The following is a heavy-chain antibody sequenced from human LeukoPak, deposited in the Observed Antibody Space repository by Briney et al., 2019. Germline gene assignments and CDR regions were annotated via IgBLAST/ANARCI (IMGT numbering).Heavy chain of an antibody. V-gene: IGHV3-33*01. CDR3: ARLGYSTSWANFDY. CDR2: IRTDGGEK. D-gene: IGHD6-13*01. J-gene: IGHJ4*02. CDR1: GFTFRNYG. Sequence: GTSLRLSCAASGFTFRNYGMHWVRQAPGKGLEWVASIRTDGGEKYHADSVQGRFSISRDNSKNTLYLQMDSLRAEDTALYYCARLGYSTSWANFDYWGQGTLVTVSS.